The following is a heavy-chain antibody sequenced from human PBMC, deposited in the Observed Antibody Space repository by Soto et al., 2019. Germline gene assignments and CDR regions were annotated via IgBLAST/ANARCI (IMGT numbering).Heavy chain of an antibody. V-gene: IGHV3-30-3*01. CDR1: GFTISNYI. CDR3: ARDDEDGSYCDLGY. J-gene: IGHJ4*02. D-gene: IGHD3-10*01. Sequence: QVQLVESGGGVVQPGRSLRLSCAASGFTISNYIMHWVRQAPGKGLEWVAMIFHDGNNKYYADSVKGRFTISRDNSKNTLYLQMNSLRTEDTAMYYCARDDEDGSYCDLGYWGQGTLVTVSS. CDR2: IFHDGNNK.